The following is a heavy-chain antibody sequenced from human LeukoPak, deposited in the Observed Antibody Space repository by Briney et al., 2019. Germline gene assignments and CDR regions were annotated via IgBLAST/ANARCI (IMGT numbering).Heavy chain of an antibody. CDR3: VRLSWELGDGGVT. Sequence: QPGGSLRLSCAASGFTFSSYGMHWVRQAPGKGLEWVAVISYDGSNKYYADSVKGRFTISRDNAKNTLSLQMNSLRAEDTAVYYCVRLSWELGDGGVTWGQGTLVTVSS. CDR1: GFTFSSYG. CDR2: ISYDGSNK. V-gene: IGHV3-30*03. D-gene: IGHD1-26*01. J-gene: IGHJ5*02.